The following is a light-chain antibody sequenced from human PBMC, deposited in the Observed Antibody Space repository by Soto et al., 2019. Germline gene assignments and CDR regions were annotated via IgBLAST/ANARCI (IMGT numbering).Light chain of an antibody. V-gene: IGKV1-9*01. J-gene: IGKJ4*01. CDR1: QGISSW. Sequence: GDRVTITCRASQGISSWLDWYQQKPGKAPKLLIYAASTLQSGVPSMFSGSGAGPAFTRTIASLKPEDVAVASCLQHNSYSLTFGGGTQVDIK. CDR3: LQHNSYSLT. CDR2: AAS.